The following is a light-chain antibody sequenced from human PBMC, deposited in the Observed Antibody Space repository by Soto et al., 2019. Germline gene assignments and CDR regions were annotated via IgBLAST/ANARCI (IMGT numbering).Light chain of an antibody. CDR1: QSVRISH. CDR3: QQYGSSG. Sequence: EIVLTQSPGTLSLSPGERATLSCGASQSVRISHVAWYQQKPGQAPRLLIHGGSGRATGIPDRFSGSGSGTDFTLTISRLEPEDSAVYYCQQYGSSGFGPGTKVEIK. V-gene: IGKV3-20*01. J-gene: IGKJ3*01. CDR2: GGS.